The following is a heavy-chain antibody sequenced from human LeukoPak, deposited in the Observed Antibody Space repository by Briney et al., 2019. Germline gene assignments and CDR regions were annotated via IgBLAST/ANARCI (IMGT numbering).Heavy chain of an antibody. CDR2: IRASGDRT. D-gene: IGHD6-13*01. J-gene: IGHJ4*02. Sequence: PGGSLRLSCVVSGFTFINYGMSWVRQAPGKGLEWVSTIRASGDRTYYAESVKGRFTMSRDNSKNTLYLQMNSLRAEDTAVYYCAKERSGIPAAANYWGQGTLVTVSS. CDR3: AKERSGIPAAANY. V-gene: IGHV3-23*01. CDR1: GFTFINYG.